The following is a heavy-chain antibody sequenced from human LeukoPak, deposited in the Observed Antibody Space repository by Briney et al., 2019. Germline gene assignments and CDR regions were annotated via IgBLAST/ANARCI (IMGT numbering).Heavy chain of an antibody. J-gene: IGHJ4*02. D-gene: IGHD3-3*01. V-gene: IGHV3-48*02. CDR2: ISGSSTSI. CDR1: GFTFSSSE. CDR3: TGDVLLHPGDDY. Sequence: PGGSLRLSCAASGFTFSSSEMNWMRQAPGKGLEWLSSISGSSTSIYYADSVKGRFTISRDNVKNLLYLQMNSLRDEDTAVYFCTGDVLLHPGDDYWGQGTLVTVSS.